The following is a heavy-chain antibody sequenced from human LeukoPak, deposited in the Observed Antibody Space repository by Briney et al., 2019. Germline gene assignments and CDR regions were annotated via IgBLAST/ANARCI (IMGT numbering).Heavy chain of an antibody. J-gene: IGHJ4*02. CDR2: ISSSSSYI. V-gene: IGHV3-21*01. D-gene: IGHD6-19*01. CDR3: ARNIAVAGIGFDY. Sequence: KTGGSLRLSCAASGFTFSSYSMNWVRQAPGKGLEWVSSISSSSSYIYYADSVKGRFTISRDNAKNSLYLQMNSLRAEDTAVYYCARNIAVAGIGFDYWGQGTLVTVSS. CDR1: GFTFSSYS.